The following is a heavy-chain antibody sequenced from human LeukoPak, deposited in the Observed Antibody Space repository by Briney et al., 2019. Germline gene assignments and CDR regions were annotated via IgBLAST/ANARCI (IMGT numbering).Heavy chain of an antibody. J-gene: IGHJ3*02. CDR3: AGSRGSYPDAFDI. CDR2: IYYSGST. D-gene: IGHD1-26*01. Sequence: SETLSLTCTVSGGSISSYYWSWIRQPPGKGLEWIGYIYYSGSTNYNPSLKSRVTISVDTSKNQFSLKLSSVTAADTAVYYCAGSRGSYPDAFDIWGQGTMVTVSS. V-gene: IGHV4-59*01. CDR1: GGSISSYY.